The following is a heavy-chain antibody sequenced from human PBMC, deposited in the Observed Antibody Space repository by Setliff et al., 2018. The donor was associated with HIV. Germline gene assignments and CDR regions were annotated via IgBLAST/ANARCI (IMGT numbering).Heavy chain of an antibody. CDR2: IYTSGST. CDR1: GGSISSGSYY. J-gene: IGHJ3*01. Sequence: SETLSLTCTVSGGSISSGSYYWSWIRQPAGKGLEWIGHIYTSGSTNCNPSLKSRVTISVDTSKNQFSLKLSSVTAADTAVYYCARTGYAFDVWGLGTMVTVSS. CDR3: ARTGYAFDV. V-gene: IGHV4-61*09.